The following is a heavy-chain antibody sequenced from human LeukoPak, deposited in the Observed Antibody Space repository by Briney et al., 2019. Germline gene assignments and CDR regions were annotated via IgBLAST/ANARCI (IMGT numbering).Heavy chain of an antibody. Sequence: GGSLRLPCAGSGFTFRDFYMTWIRQAPGKGLEWISYLSGTGNNIYYADSVKGRFSVSRDNSENSLYLQMNSLGVEDTAIYYCARGRTLQHGMDVWGQGTMVTVSS. CDR3: ARGRTLQHGMDV. J-gene: IGHJ3*01. D-gene: IGHD2-15*01. CDR1: GFTFRDFY. V-gene: IGHV3-11*01. CDR2: LSGTGNNI.